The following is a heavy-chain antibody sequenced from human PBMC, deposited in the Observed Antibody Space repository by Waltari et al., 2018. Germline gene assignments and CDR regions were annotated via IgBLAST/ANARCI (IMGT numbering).Heavy chain of an antibody. CDR2: IILFFHTP. D-gene: IGHD5-18*01. CDR3: AREESGGYSHGYHFDY. CDR1: GGTFTSYA. Sequence: QVQLVQSGAEVKKPGSSVKVSCKASGGTFTSYAISWVRQAPGQGLEWMGGIILFFHTPKYTQKSQVRVTIIVDESTSTAYMELSSLRADDTAVYFCAREESGGYSHGYHFDYGGQGTLVTVSS. J-gene: IGHJ4*02. V-gene: IGHV1-69*12.